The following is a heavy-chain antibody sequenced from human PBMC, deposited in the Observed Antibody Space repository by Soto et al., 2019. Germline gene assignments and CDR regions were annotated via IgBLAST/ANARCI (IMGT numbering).Heavy chain of an antibody. Sequence: QVQLQQWGAGLLKPSETLSLTCAVYGGSFSGYYWSWIRQPPGQGLEWVGESNNSGSTNYNPSLKSRVTISVDTSKNQFSLKLSSVTAADTAVYYCARTTDYIWGSPRGLFDYWGQGTLVTVSS. CDR2: SNNSGST. V-gene: IGHV4-34*01. CDR1: GGSFSGYY. D-gene: IGHD3-16*01. CDR3: ARTTDYIWGSPRGLFDY. J-gene: IGHJ4*02.